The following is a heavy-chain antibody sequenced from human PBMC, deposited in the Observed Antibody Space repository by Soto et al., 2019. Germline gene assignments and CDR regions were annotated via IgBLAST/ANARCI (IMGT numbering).Heavy chain of an antibody. CDR3: AKDKEVATIGGAFDY. CDR2: ISNRGDTT. V-gene: IGHV3-23*01. J-gene: IGHJ4*02. CDR1: GITFSSYA. D-gene: IGHD5-12*01. Sequence: AQLLESGGGLVQPGGSLRLSCAASGITFSSYAMNWVRQAPGKGLEWVSVISNRGDTTYYADSVKGRFTISRDNSKNTLYLQLNSLRAEDTAMYYCAKDKEVATIGGAFDYWGQGTLLTVSS.